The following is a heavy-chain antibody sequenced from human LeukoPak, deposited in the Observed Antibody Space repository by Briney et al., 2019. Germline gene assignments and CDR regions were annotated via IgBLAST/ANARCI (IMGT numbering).Heavy chain of an antibody. J-gene: IGHJ6*02. V-gene: IGHV1-24*01. CDR2: FDPEDGET. CDR1: GYTLTELS. D-gene: IGHD6-19*01. Sequence: ASVKVSCKVSGYTLTELSMHWVRQAPGKGREWMGGFDPEDGETVYAQKFQGRVTMTEDTSTDTAYMELSSLRSEDTAVYYCATISQGIAVAGGRRKLQDNYYYYGMDVWGQGTTVTVSS. CDR3: ATISQGIAVAGGRRKLQDNYYYYGMDV.